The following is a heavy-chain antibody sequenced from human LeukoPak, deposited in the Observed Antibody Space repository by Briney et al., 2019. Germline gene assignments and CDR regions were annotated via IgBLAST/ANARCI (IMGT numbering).Heavy chain of an antibody. CDR3: AKARRYRDAFDI. Sequence: GGSLRLSCAASGVTFSSYGMHWVRQAPGKGLEWVAVISYDGSNKYYADSVKGRFTISRDNSKNTLYLQMNSLRAEDTAVYYCAKARRYRDAFDIWGQGTMVTVSS. CDR1: GVTFSSYG. J-gene: IGHJ3*02. CDR2: ISYDGSNK. D-gene: IGHD1-1*01. V-gene: IGHV3-30*18.